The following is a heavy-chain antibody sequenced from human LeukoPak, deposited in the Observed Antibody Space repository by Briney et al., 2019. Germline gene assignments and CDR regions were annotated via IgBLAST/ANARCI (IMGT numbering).Heavy chain of an antibody. V-gene: IGHV3-21*01. J-gene: IGHJ4*02. CDR2: ISMRRSYI. CDR3: ARDQRDSGCLDY. D-gene: IGHD6-19*01. CDR1: GFTATSNY. Sequence: GRSLRLSCAPAGFTATSNYMSSVRQAPGKGLECVSSISMRRSYIYYADSMKGRFTISTDNAKNSLYLQMNSLRAEDTAVYYCARDQRDSGCLDYWGQGTLVTVSS.